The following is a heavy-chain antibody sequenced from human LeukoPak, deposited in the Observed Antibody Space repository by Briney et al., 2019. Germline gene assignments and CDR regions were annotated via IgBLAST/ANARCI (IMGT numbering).Heavy chain of an antibody. D-gene: IGHD3-10*01. V-gene: IGHV3-21*01. Sequence: PGGSLRLSCAASGFTFSSYSMNWVRQAPGKGLEWVSSISSSSSYIYYADSVKGRFTISRDNAKNSLYLQMNSLRAEDTAVYYCARDDPPGRIWFGEMGDAFDIWGQGTMVTVSS. J-gene: IGHJ3*02. CDR3: ARDDPPGRIWFGEMGDAFDI. CDR1: GFTFSSYS. CDR2: ISSSSSYI.